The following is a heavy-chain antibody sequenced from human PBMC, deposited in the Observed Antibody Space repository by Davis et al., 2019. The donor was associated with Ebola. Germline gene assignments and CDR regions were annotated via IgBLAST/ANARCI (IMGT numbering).Heavy chain of an antibody. CDR2: SSGNGIHT. CDR3: ARDEFDNWNNFYGMDV. D-gene: IGHD1/OR15-1a*01. J-gene: IGHJ6*04. Sequence: GGSLRLSCAASGFVSSSFAMSWVRQAPGKGLEWVSASSGNGIHTYYADSVKGRFTISRDNAKNSLYLQMNSLRDEDTAVYYCARDEFDNWNNFYGMDVWGKGTPVTVSS. CDR1: GFVSSSFA. V-gene: IGHV3-21*01.